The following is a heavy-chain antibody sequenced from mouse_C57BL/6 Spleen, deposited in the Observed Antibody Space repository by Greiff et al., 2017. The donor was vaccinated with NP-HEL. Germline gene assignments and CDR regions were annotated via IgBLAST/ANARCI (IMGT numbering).Heavy chain of an antibody. CDR3: ARPYGYDVWFAY. D-gene: IGHD2-2*01. CDR2: ISSGSSTI. V-gene: IGHV5-17*01. Sequence: EVQGVESGGGLVKPGGSLKLSCAASGFTFSDSGMHWVRQAPEKGLEWVAYISSGSSTIYYADTVKGRFTISRDNAKNTLFLQMTSLRSEDTAMYYCARPYGYDVWFAYWGQGTLVTVSA. J-gene: IGHJ3*01. CDR1: GFTFSDSG.